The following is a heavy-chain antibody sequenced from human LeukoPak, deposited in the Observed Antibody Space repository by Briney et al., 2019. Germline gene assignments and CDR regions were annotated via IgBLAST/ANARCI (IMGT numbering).Heavy chain of an antibody. V-gene: IGHV1-18*01. CDR2: ISAYNGNT. CDR3: ATYLDYGSSWHFDY. CDR1: GYTFTSYD. Sequence: PGASVKVSCKASGYTFTSYDLSWVRQAPGQGLEWMGWISAYNGNTNYAQKLQGRVTKTTDTSTSTAYMELRSLRSDDTAVYYCATYLDYGSSWHFDYWGQGTLVTVSS. D-gene: IGHD6-13*01. J-gene: IGHJ4*02.